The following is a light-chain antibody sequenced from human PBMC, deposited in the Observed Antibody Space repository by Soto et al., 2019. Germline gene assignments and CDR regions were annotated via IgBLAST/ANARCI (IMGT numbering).Light chain of an antibody. CDR3: GTCDTSLSAVV. J-gene: IGLJ2*01. Sequence: QSVLTQPPSVSAAPGQKVTISCSGTSSNSGNNYVSWYQRLPGTAPKLLIYDNNERPSGIPDRFSGSKSGTSATLGITGLQTGDEADYYCGTCDTSLSAVVFGGGTKLTVL. CDR1: SSNSGNNY. V-gene: IGLV1-51*01. CDR2: DNN.